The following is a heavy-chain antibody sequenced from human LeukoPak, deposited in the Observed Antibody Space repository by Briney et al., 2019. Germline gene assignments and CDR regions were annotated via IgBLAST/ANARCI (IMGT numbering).Heavy chain of an antibody. J-gene: IGHJ6*03. CDR1: GYTFTSYD. Sequence: GASVKVSCKASGYTFTSYDINWVRQATGQGLEWMGWINPNSGGTNYAQKFQGRVTMTRDTSISTAYMELSRLRSDDTAVYYCARDIVVVGYMDVWGKGTTVTVSS. V-gene: IGHV1-2*02. CDR3: ARDIVVVGYMDV. D-gene: IGHD2-2*01. CDR2: INPNSGGT.